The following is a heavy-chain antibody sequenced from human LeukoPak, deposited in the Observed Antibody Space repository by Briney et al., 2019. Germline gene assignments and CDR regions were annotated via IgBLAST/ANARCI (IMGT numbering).Heavy chain of an antibody. CDR3: ALWRGYGGYFDY. J-gene: IGHJ4*02. V-gene: IGHV4-59*01. CDR2: IHNRWTS. CDR1: GASIRTSY. Sequence: SETLSLTCTVSGASIRTSYWSWIRQPPGKGLEWLGSIHNRWTSKYKSSLKGRLTISGDTSKNQFSLKLNSVTAADTAVYYCALWRGYGGYFDYWGQGSLVTVSS. D-gene: IGHD4-23*01.